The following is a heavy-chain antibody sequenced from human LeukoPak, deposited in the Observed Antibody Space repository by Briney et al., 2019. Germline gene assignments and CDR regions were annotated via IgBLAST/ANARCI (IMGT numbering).Heavy chain of an antibody. Sequence: ASVKVSCKASGYTFTSYYMHWVRQAPGQGLEWMGIINPSGGSTSYAQKFRGRVTMTRDTSTSTVYMELSSLRSEDTAVYYCARDKGVTMVRENWFDPWGQGTLVTVSS. J-gene: IGHJ5*02. CDR1: GYTFTSYY. D-gene: IGHD3-10*01. V-gene: IGHV1-46*01. CDR3: ARDKGVTMVRENWFDP. CDR2: INPSGGST.